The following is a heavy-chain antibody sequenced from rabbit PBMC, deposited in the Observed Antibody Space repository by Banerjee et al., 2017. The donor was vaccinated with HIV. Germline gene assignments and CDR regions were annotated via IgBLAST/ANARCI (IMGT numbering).Heavy chain of an antibody. Sequence: QSLEASGGDLVKPGASLPLTCTASGFSFSSGYYSCWVRQAPGTGLEWIACIYAGSCCSTYYASWAKGRFTISKTSSTTVTLQMTSLTAADTAPYFCARIDSDWDGGINLWGQVTLVTVS. D-gene: IGHD4-1*01. CDR3: ARIDSDWDGGINL. CDR1: GFSFSSGYY. CDR2: IYAGSCCST. J-gene: IGHJ4*01. V-gene: IGHV1S40*01.